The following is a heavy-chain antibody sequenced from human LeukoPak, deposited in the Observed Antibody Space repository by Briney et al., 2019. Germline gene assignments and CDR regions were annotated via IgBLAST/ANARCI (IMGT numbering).Heavy chain of an antibody. Sequence: PSQTLSLTCTVSGGSISSYYWSWIRQPPGKGLEWIGYIYYSGSTNYNPSLKSRVTISVDTSKNQFSLKLSSVTAADTAVYYCARDGDGAARPGDWFDPWGQGTLVTVSS. CDR2: IYYSGST. D-gene: IGHD6-6*01. CDR3: ARDGDGAARPGDWFDP. CDR1: GGSISSYY. J-gene: IGHJ5*02. V-gene: IGHV4-59*01.